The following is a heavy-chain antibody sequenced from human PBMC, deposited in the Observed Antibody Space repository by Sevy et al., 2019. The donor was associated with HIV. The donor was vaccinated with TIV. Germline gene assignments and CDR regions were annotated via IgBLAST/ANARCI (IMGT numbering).Heavy chain of an antibody. J-gene: IGHJ4*02. CDR2: ISGSGGST. CDR3: AKDGGSGGSCYEH. D-gene: IGHD2-15*01. V-gene: IGHV3-23*01. CDR1: GFTFSSYA. Sequence: GGSLRLSCAASGFTFSSYAMSWVRQAPGKGLEWVSAISGSGGSTYYADSVKGRFTISRDNSKNTLYLQMNSLRAEDMAVYYCAKDGGSGGSCYEHWGQGTLVTVSS.